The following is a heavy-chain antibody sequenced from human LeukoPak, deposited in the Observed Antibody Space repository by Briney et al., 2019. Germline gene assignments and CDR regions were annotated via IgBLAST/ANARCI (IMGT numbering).Heavy chain of an antibody. CDR2: IKSKTDGGTT. D-gene: IGHD3-10*01. Sequence: PGGSLRLSCAASGFTFSNAWMSWVRQAPGKGLEWVGRIKSKTDGGTTDYAAPVKGRFTISRDDSKNTLYLQMNSLRAEDTAVYYCAKDLGWFGEERDYWGQGTLVTVSS. V-gene: IGHV3-15*01. CDR3: AKDLGWFGEERDY. J-gene: IGHJ4*02. CDR1: GFTFSNAW.